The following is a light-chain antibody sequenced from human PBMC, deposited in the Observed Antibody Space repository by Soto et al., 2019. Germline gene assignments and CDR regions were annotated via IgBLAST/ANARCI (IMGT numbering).Light chain of an antibody. V-gene: IGLV2-14*01. CDR1: SSDIGGYNY. J-gene: IGLJ2*01. CDR3: SSYTTTTTQVV. Sequence: QSALTQPASVSGSPGQSITISCTGTSSDIGGYNYVSWYQQHPGKAPKLMIYEVSDRPSGVSTRFSGAKSGNTASLTISGLQAEDEAYYYCSSYTTTTTQVVFGGGTKVTAL. CDR2: EVS.